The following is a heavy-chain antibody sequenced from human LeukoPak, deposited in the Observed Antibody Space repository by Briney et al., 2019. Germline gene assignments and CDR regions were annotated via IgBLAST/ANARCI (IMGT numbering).Heavy chain of an antibody. V-gene: IGHV3-23*01. Sequence: GGSLRLSCAASGFTFSSYGMSWVRQAPGKGLEWVSVISDSGGTTDYTDSVKGRFTISRDNSKNTLYLQMNSLRAEDTAVYYCARVTYGSGTYGAFDYWGQGTLVTVSS. CDR2: ISDSGGTT. CDR1: GFTFSSYG. J-gene: IGHJ4*02. CDR3: ARVTYGSGTYGAFDY. D-gene: IGHD3-10*01.